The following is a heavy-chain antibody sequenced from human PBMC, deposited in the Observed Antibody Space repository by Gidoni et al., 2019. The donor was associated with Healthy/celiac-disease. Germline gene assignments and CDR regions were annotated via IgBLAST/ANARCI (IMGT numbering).Heavy chain of an antibody. CDR2: IYYSGST. Sequence: QVQLQESGPGLVKPSQTLSLTCTVSGGSISSGGSYWSWIRQHPGKGLEWIGYIYYSGSTYDNPSLKSRVTISVDTSKNQFSLKLSSGTAADTAVYYCARVGEGPDYYDSSGYYLPYFDYWGQGTLVTVSS. D-gene: IGHD3-22*01. J-gene: IGHJ4*02. CDR1: GGSISSGGSY. V-gene: IGHV4-31*03. CDR3: ARVGEGPDYYDSSGYYLPYFDY.